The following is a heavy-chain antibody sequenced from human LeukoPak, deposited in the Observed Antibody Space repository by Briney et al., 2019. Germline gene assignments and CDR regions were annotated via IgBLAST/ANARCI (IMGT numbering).Heavy chain of an antibody. CDR3: AKDPHGGIAAAGDYFDY. Sequence: GGSLRLSCAASGFTLNSYAMTWVRQAPGKGLEWVSLISGSVEDTYYADSVKGRFTISRDSSKNTLYLQMNSLRAEDTAVYYCAKDPHGGIAAAGDYFDYWGQGTLVTVSS. V-gene: IGHV3-23*01. D-gene: IGHD6-13*01. J-gene: IGHJ4*02. CDR2: ISGSVEDT. CDR1: GFTLNSYA.